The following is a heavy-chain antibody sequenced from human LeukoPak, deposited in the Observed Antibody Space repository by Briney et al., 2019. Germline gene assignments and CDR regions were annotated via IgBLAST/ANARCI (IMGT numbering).Heavy chain of an antibody. V-gene: IGHV3-21*01. J-gene: IGHJ6*03. CDR3: ARDGKGSHASHYYYYYMDV. CDR1: GFTFSSYS. Sequence: GGSLRLSCAASGFTFSSYSMNWVRQAPGKGLEWVSSISSSSSYIYYADSVKGRFTISRDNAKNSLYPQMNSLRAEDTAVYYCARDGKGSHASHYYYYYMDVWGKGTTVTVSS. CDR2: ISSSSSYI. D-gene: IGHD1-26*01.